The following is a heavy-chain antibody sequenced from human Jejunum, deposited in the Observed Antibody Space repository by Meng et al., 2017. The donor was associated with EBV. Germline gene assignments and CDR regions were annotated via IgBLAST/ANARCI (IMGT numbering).Heavy chain of an antibody. V-gene: IGHV3-53*01. CDR2: IYSDSTT. Sequence: MPLVDAGGCLSRPGGCLCRSCAAPGSIVSNSYFSWVRQAPGKGLEWVSVIYSDSTTHYADSVKGRFTMSRDNSKSTLFLQMDSLRAEDTAIYYCAKRETSGWYDLWGQGTLVTVSS. D-gene: IGHD6-19*01. CDR3: AKRETSGWYDL. CDR1: GSIVSNSY. J-gene: IGHJ5*01.